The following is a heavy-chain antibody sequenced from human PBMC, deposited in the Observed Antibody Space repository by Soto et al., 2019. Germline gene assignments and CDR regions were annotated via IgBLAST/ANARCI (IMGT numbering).Heavy chain of an antibody. Sequence: QVQLVQSGAEVKKPGASVKVSCKASGYTFTSYDINWVRQATGQGLEWMGWMNPNSGNTGYAQKFQGRVTMTRNTSMRTAYMALSSLRSEDTAVYYCAIGLFRITFGYFQHWGQGTLVTVSS. CDR2: MNPNSGNT. CDR3: AIGLFRITFGYFQH. V-gene: IGHV1-8*01. J-gene: IGHJ1*01. CDR1: GYTFTSYD. D-gene: IGHD3-16*01.